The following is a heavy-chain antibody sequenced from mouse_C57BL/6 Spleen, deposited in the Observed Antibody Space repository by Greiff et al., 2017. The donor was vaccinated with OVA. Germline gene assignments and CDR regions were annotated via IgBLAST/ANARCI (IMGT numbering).Heavy chain of an antibody. J-gene: IGHJ4*01. Sequence: EVKLMESGGDLVKPGGSLKLSCAASGFTFSSYGMSWVRQTPDKRLEWVATISSGGSYTYYPDSVSVRFPFSSAHAKYTLYLHMSSLKSEDTAMYDCARAMVRDYYAMDYWGQGTSVTVSS. CDR1: GFTFSSYG. D-gene: IGHD2-1*01. CDR3: ARAMVRDYYAMDY. CDR2: ISSGGSYT. V-gene: IGHV5-6*01.